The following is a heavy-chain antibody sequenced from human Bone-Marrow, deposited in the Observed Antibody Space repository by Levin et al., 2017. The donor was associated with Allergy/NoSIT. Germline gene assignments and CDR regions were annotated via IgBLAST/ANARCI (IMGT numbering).Heavy chain of an antibody. CDR2: IIPIFGTA. D-gene: IGHD3-10*01. J-gene: IGHJ6*02. Sequence: SVKVSCKASGGTFSSYAISWVRQAPGQGLEWMGGIIPIFGTANYAQKFQGRVTITADESTSTAYMELSSLRSEDTAVYYCARGGDYYGSGDYYYYGMDVWGQGTTVTVSS. CDR3: ARGGDYYGSGDYYYYGMDV. CDR1: GGTFSSYA. V-gene: IGHV1-69*13.